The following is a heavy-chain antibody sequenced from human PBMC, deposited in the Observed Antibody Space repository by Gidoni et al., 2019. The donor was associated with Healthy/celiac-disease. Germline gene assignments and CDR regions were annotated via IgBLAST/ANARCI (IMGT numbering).Heavy chain of an antibody. D-gene: IGHD2-15*01. CDR3: TREMGDCSGGSCYLTVHGYYYGMDV. CDR1: GFTFGDYA. J-gene: IGHJ6*02. CDR2: IRSKAYGGTT. Sequence: EVQLVESGGGLVQPGRSLRLSCTASGFTFGDYAMSWVRQAPGKGLEWVGFIRSKAYGGTTEYAASVKGRFTISRDDSKSIAYLQMNSLKTEDTAVYYCTREMGDCSGGSCYLTVHGYYYGMDVWGQGTTVTVSS. V-gene: IGHV3-49*04.